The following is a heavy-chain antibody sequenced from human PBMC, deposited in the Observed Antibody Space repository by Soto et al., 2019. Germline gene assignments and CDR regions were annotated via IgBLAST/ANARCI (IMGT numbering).Heavy chain of an antibody. D-gene: IGHD6-13*01. Sequence: PGGSLRLSCAASGFTFSDYSMNWVRQAPGKGLEWVSVISGSAGATYYADSVKGRFTISRDNSKNTLYLQMNSLRAEDTAVYYCARQDYSTTWYLNYWGQGTLVTVSS. CDR3: ARQDYSTTWYLNY. J-gene: IGHJ4*02. V-gene: IGHV3-23*01. CDR2: ISGSAGAT. CDR1: GFTFSDYS.